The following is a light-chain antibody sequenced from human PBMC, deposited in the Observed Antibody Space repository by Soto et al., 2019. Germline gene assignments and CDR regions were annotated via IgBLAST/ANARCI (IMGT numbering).Light chain of an antibody. V-gene: IGKV3-20*01. CDR2: AAS. CDR1: KSINNRY. Sequence: EIVLTQSPGTLSLPPGERATLSARASKSINNRYLAWYQQKPGQAPRLLIYAASSRATGIPDRFSGSGSGTDFTLTISRLEPEDFAVYYCQQFGSSPGFTFGPGTKVDIK. CDR3: QQFGSSPGFT. J-gene: IGKJ3*01.